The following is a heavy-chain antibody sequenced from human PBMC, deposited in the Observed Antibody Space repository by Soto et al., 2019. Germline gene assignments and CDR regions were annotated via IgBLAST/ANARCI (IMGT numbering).Heavy chain of an antibody. D-gene: IGHD6-13*01. Sequence: GGSLRLSCAASGFTFSSYAMSWVRQAPGKGLEWVSAISGSGGSTYYADSVKGRFTISRDNSKNTLYLQMNSLRAEDTAVYYCARERDSSSWRHYFDYWGQGTLVTVSS. V-gene: IGHV3-23*01. CDR3: ARERDSSSWRHYFDY. CDR1: GFTFSSYA. J-gene: IGHJ4*02. CDR2: ISGSGGST.